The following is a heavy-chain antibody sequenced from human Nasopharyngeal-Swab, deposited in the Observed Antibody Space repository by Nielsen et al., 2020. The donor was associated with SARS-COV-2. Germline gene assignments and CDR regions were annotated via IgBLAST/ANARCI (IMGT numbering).Heavy chain of an antibody. V-gene: IGHV3-23*01. CDR1: GFTFSSYA. Sequence: GRSLRLSCAASGFTFSSYAMSWVRQAPAQGLEWDSTISGSGSSTYYADSVKGRFTNSRDNSRNTLYLQMNRLRAEDTAVYYCAKGDSAAGSSSDYWGQGTLVTVSS. CDR2: ISGSGSST. J-gene: IGHJ4*02. CDR3: AKGDSAAGSSSDY. D-gene: IGHD6-13*01.